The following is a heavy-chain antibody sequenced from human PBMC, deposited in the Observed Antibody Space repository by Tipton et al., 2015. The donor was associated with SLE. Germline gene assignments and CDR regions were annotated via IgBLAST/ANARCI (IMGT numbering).Heavy chain of an antibody. CDR3: ARTTSGAFDI. V-gene: IGHV4-39*01. CDR2: IYYSGST. D-gene: IGHD4-17*01. CDR1: GGSISSSSYY. J-gene: IGHJ3*02. Sequence: PGLVKPSETLSLTCTVSGGSISSSSYYWGWIRQPPGKGLEWIGSIYYSGSTYYNPSLKSRVTISVDTSKNQFSLKLSSVTAADTAVYYCARTTSGAFDIWGQGTMVTVSS.